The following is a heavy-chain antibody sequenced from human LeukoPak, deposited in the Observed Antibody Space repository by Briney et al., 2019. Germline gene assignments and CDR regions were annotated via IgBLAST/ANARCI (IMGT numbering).Heavy chain of an antibody. D-gene: IGHD3-16*01. CDR1: GFSFRNAW. Sequence: GGSLRLSCAASGFSFRNAWMGWVRQAPGKGLEWVGRIKSKVDGGTTDFAAPVKGRFTISRDDSINTQYLQMNSLKTEDTAVYYRTSISASVLGESFDYWGQGTLVTVSS. V-gene: IGHV3-15*01. J-gene: IGHJ4*02. CDR2: IKSKVDGGTT. CDR3: TSISASVLGESFDY.